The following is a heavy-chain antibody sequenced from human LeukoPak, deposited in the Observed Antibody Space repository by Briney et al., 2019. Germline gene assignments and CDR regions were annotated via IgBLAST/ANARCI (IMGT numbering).Heavy chain of an antibody. J-gene: IGHJ6*03. CDR3: ARNRRAILLWFGEYMDV. CDR1: GGSFSGYY. Sequence: SETLSLTCAVYGGSFSGYYWSWIRQPQGKGLEWIGEINHSGSTNYNPSLKSRVTISVDTSKNQFSLKLSSVTAADTAVYYCARNRRAILLWFGEYMDVWGKGTTVTVSS. V-gene: IGHV4-34*01. CDR2: INHSGST. D-gene: IGHD3-10*01.